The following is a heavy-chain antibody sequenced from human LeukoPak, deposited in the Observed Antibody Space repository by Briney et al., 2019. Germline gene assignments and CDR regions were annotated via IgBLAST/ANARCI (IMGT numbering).Heavy chain of an antibody. J-gene: IGHJ5*02. CDR2: ISAYNGNT. D-gene: IGHD2-15*01. V-gene: IGHV1-18*01. CDR3: AREGRDCSGGSCYSGNWFDP. CDR1: GYTFTSYG. Sequence: GALVKVSCKASGYTFTSYGISWERQAPGQGLEWMGWISAYNGNTNYAQKLQGRVTMTTDTSTSTAYMELRSLRSDDTAVYYCAREGRDCSGGSCYSGNWFDPWGQGTLVTVSS.